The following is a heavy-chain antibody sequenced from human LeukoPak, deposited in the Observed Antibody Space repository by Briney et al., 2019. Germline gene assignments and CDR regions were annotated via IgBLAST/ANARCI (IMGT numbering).Heavy chain of an antibody. CDR2: IYYSGST. D-gene: IGHD1/OR15-1a*01. CDR1: GGSISSYY. V-gene: IGHV4-59*01. J-gene: IGHJ3*02. Sequence: SETLSLTCTVSGGSISSYYRSWIRQPPGEGLEWIGYIYYSGSTNYNPSLKSRVTISVDTSKNQFSLKLSSVTAADTAVYYCARDEQTSDAFDIWGQGTMVTVSS. CDR3: ARDEQTSDAFDI.